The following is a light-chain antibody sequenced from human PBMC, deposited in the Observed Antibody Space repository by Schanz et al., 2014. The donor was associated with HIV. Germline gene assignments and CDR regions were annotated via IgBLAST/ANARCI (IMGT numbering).Light chain of an antibody. Sequence: QSVLTQPPSVSAAPGQRVTISCSGSAFNVGQNYVSWYQQLPGTAPKLLIYGTHDRLSEIPDRFSGSKTGNTASLTVSGLQAEDEADYYCASYAGSNNFEVFGTGTKLTVL. V-gene: IGLV1-51*01. CDR3: ASYAGSNNFEV. CDR1: AFNVGQNY. J-gene: IGLJ1*01. CDR2: GTH.